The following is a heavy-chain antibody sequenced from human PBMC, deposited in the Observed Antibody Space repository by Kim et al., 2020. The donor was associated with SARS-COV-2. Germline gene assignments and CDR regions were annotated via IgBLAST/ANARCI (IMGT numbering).Heavy chain of an antibody. CDR2: INDSGST. J-gene: IGHJ2*01. V-gene: IGHV4-34*01. Sequence: SETLSLTCAVYGGSFSGYHWSWIRQPPGKGLEWIGEINDSGSTNYNPSLKSRVTISVDTSENQLSLKLTSVTAADTAVYYCARAVVGGYGSGPDYLYF. D-gene: IGHD6-19*01. CDR3: ARAVVGGYGSGPDYLYF. CDR1: GGSFSGYH.